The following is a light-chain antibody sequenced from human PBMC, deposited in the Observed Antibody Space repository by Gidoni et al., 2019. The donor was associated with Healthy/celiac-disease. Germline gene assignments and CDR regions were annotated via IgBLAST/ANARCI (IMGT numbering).Light chain of an antibody. Sequence: QPVLTQPPSVSGTPGQRVTIHCPGSSSNIGAGYDVHWYQQLPGTAPKLLIYGNSDRPSGVPDRFSGSKSGTSASLAITGLQAEDEADYYCQSYDSSLSGIYVFGTGTKVTVL. CDR1: SSNIGAGYD. V-gene: IGLV1-40*01. J-gene: IGLJ1*01. CDR2: GNS. CDR3: QSYDSSLSGIYV.